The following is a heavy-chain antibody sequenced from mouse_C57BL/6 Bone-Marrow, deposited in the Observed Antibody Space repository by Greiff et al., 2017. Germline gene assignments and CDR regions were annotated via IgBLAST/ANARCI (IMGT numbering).Heavy chain of an antibody. V-gene: IGHV1-64*01. J-gene: IGHJ2*03. Sequence: QVQLQQPGAELVKPGASVKLSCKASGYTFTSYWMHWVKQRPGQGLEWIGMIHPNSGSTNYNEKFKSKATLTVDKSSSTAYMQLSSLTSEDTAVYYCASDDYGGGFDYGDQGKGPTLSA. CDR2: IHPNSGST. CDR3: ASDDYGGGFDY. D-gene: IGHD1-1*02. CDR1: GYTFTSYW.